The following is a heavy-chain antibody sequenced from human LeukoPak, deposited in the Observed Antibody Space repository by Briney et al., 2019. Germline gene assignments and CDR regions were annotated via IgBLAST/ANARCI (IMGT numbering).Heavy chain of an antibody. CDR3: ARAPLGESDY. CDR2: ISSGSTYI. V-gene: IGHV3-21*01. D-gene: IGHD3-10*01. Sequence: GGSLRLSCAASGFTFNSYTMNWVRQAPGKGLEWVSSISSGSTYIYYADSVKGRFTISRDNAKSSLFLQMNSLRADDTAVYYCARAPLGESDYWGQGTLVTVSS. CDR1: GFTFNSYT. J-gene: IGHJ4*02.